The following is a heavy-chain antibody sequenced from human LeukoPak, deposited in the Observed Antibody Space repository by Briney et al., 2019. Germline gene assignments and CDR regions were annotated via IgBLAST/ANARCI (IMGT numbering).Heavy chain of an antibody. CDR2: IRAYNDNT. D-gene: IGHD6-19*01. V-gene: IGHV1-18*01. CDR1: GYSFNNSD. CDR3: ARLDARIEVAGTWFSKD. Sequence: SVKVSFKCSGYSFNNSDYSWVRQAPRQGIEWKGLIRAYNDNTKYGQKLQVRVTMITDTSTTTAYMELRSLRSDDTAVYYCARLDARIEVAGTWFSKDWGQGTLVTVSS. J-gene: IGHJ4*02.